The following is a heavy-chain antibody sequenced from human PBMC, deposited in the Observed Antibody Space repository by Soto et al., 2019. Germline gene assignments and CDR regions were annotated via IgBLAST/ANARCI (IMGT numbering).Heavy chain of an antibody. J-gene: IGHJ5*02. CDR1: GYTFTSYC. CDR2: ISAYNGNT. V-gene: IGHV1-18*01. CDR3: ARGVILSYGNWFDP. Sequence: GASVKVSCKASGYTFTSYCISWVRQAPGQGLEWMGWISAYNGNTNYAQKLQGRVTMTTDTSTSTAYMELRSLRSDDTDVYYCARGVILSYGNWFDPWGQGTLVTVSS. D-gene: IGHD2-15*01.